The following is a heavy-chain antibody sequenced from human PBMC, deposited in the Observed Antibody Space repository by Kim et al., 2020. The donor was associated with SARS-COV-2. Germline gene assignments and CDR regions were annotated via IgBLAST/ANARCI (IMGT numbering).Heavy chain of an antibody. V-gene: IGHV3-15*01. CDR3: TIDKQWEPLLRH. J-gene: IGHJ1*01. CDR1: GFTFSNAW. D-gene: IGHD1-26*01. CDR2: IKSKTDGGTT. Sequence: GGSLRLSCAASGFTFSNAWMSWVRQAPGKGLEWVGRIKSKTDGGTTDYAAPVKGRFTISRDDSKNTLHLHMNRLKTEDTAVYYCTIDKQWEPLLRHWGQGALFTVSS.